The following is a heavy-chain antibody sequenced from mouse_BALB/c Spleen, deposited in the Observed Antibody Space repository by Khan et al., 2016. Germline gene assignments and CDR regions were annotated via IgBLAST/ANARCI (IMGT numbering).Heavy chain of an antibody. CDR3: GTGMTTVIVTRRHY. Sequence: QIQLVQSGPELKKPGETVKISCKAAGYTFTNFGINWVRQAPGKGLEWMDWINTNTGETTYADDFKGRFAFSLETSASTAYLQINNLKNEDTATYFCGTGMTTVIVTRRHYWGQGTTLTVSS. V-gene: IGHV9-3-1*01. D-gene: IGHD1-1*01. CDR2: INTNTGET. CDR1: GYTFTNFG. J-gene: IGHJ2*01.